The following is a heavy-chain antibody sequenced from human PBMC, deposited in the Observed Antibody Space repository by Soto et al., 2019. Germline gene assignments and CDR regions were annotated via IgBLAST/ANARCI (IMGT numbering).Heavy chain of an antibody. J-gene: IGHJ6*02. CDR1: GGTFSSYA. V-gene: IGHV1-69*13. CDR2: IIPIFGTA. D-gene: IGHD3-16*02. Sequence: SVKVSCKASGGTFSSYAISWVRQAPGQGLEWMGGIIPIFGTANYAQKFQGRVTITADESTSTAYMELSSLRSEDTAVYYCARYGYDYVWGSYRTYYYYYYGMDVWGQGTKVTVYS. CDR3: ARYGYDYVWGSYRTYYYYYYGMDV.